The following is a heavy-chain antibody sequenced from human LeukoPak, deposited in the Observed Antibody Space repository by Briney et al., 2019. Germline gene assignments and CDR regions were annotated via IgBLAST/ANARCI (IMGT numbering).Heavy chain of an antibody. CDR2: ISAYNGNT. Sequence: GASVRISCKASGYTFTSYGISWVRQAPGQGLEWMGWISAYNGNTNYAQKLQGRVTMTTDTSTSTACMELRSLRSDDTAVYYCARAAGGSYYYYMGVWGKGTTVTVSS. CDR3: ARAAGGSYYYYMGV. V-gene: IGHV1-18*01. CDR1: GYTFTSYG. D-gene: IGHD3-16*01. J-gene: IGHJ6*03.